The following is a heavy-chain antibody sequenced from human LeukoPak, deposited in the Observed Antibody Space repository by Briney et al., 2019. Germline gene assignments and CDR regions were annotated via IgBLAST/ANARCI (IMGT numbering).Heavy chain of an antibody. V-gene: IGHV3-21*01. CDR3: ARAIPGIAAAGTSDY. D-gene: IGHD6-13*01. CDR2: ISSSSSYI. CDR1: GFTFSSYS. J-gene: IGHJ4*02. Sequence: GSLRLSCAASGFTFSSYSMNWVRQAPGKGLEWVSSISSSSSYIYYADSVKGRFTISRDNAKNSLYLQMNSLRAEDTAVYYCARAIPGIAAAGTSDYWGQGTLVTVSS.